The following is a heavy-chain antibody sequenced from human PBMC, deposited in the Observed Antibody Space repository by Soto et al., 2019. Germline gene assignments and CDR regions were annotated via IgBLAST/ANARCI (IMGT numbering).Heavy chain of an antibody. CDR1: GFTVSSNY. V-gene: IGHV3-74*01. D-gene: IGHD2-15*01. CDR2: INSDGSST. Sequence: GGSLRLSCAASGFTVSSNYMSWVRQAPGKGLVWVSRINSDGSSTSYADSVKGRFTISRDNAKNTLYLQMNSLRAEDTAVYYCARVVCSGGSCYYGPWGQGTLVTVSS. CDR3: ARVVCSGGSCYYGP. J-gene: IGHJ5*02.